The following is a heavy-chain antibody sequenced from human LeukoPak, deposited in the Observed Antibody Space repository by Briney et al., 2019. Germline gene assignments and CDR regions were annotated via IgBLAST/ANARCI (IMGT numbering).Heavy chain of an antibody. CDR1: GGSISSSSYY. J-gene: IGHJ3*02. Sequence: PSETLSLTCTVSGGSISSSSYYWGWIRQPPGKGLEWIGSIYYSGSTYYNPSLKSRVTISVDTSKNQFSLKLSSVTAADTAVYYCARYDVGSGWIRDAFDIWGQGTMVTVSS. D-gene: IGHD6-19*01. V-gene: IGHV4-39*01. CDR2: IYYSGST. CDR3: ARYDVGSGWIRDAFDI.